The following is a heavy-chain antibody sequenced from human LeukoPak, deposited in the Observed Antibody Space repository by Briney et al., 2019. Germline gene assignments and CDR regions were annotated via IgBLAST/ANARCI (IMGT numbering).Heavy chain of an antibody. Sequence: PGGSLRLSCAASGFTFSSYAMNWVRQAPGKGLEWVSAISGGGGTTYYADSVRGRFTISRDNAKNSLYLQMNSLRAEDTAVYYCARAIAVSPWYFDLWGRGTLVTVSS. CDR1: GFTFSSYA. V-gene: IGHV3-23*01. J-gene: IGHJ2*01. CDR3: ARAIAVSPWYFDL. CDR2: ISGGGGTT. D-gene: IGHD6-19*01.